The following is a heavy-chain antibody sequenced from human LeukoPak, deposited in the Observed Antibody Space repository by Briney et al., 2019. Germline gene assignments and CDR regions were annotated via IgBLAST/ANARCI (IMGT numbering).Heavy chain of an antibody. CDR3: AKDVRVGGGGMDV. J-gene: IGHJ6*02. CDR2: ISGSGVNT. V-gene: IGHV3-23*01. D-gene: IGHD1-26*01. Sequence: GGSLRLSCAASGFTFSNYAMNWVRQAPGKGLEWASLISGSGVNTYYADSVKGRFTISRDTSKNTVSLQMNSLRGEDTAVYYCAKDVRVGGGGMDVWGQGTPVTVSS. CDR1: GFTFSNYA.